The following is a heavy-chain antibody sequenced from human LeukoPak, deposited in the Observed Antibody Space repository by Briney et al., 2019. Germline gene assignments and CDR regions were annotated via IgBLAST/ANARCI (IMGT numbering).Heavy chain of an antibody. CDR1: GGSISSGTYF. J-gene: IGHJ6*02. Sequence: SQTLSLTCTVSGGSISSGTYFWSWIRQPPGKGLEWIGEINHSGSTNYNPSLKSRVTISVDTSKNQFSLKLSSVTAADTAVYYCARGRYSSSSFPIYFGYYGMDVWGQGTTVTVSS. CDR2: INHSGST. CDR3: ARGRYSSSSFPIYFGYYGMDV. V-gene: IGHV4-39*07. D-gene: IGHD6-6*01.